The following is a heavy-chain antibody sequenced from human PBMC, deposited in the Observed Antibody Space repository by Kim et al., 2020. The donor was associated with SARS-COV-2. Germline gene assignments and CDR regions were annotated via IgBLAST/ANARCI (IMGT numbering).Heavy chain of an antibody. CDR2: ISYDGSNK. CDR3: ARDYYDSSGYSYGLDY. Sequence: GGSLRLSCAASGFTFSSYAMHWVRQAPGKGLEWVAVISYDGSNKYYADSVKGRFTISRDNSKNTLYLQMNSLRAEDTAVYYCARDYYDSSGYSYGLDYWGQRTLVTVSS. CDR1: GFTFSSYA. J-gene: IGHJ4*02. D-gene: IGHD3-22*01. V-gene: IGHV3-30*04.